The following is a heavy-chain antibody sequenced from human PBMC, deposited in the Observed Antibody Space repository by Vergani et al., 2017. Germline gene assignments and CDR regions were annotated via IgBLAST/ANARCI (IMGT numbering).Heavy chain of an antibody. V-gene: IGHV3-43*01. CDR3: AKVGCTNGVCFPTNYMDV. D-gene: IGHD2-8*01. J-gene: IGHJ6*03. CDR1: GFTFDDYT. CDR2: IRWDGGST. Sequence: EVQLVESGGVVVQPGGFLRLSCAASGFTFDDYTMHWVRQAPGKGLEWVSLIRWDGGSTYYADPVKGRFTISRDNSKNSLYLHMNSLRTEDTALYYCAKVGCTNGVCFPTNYMDVWGKGTTVTVSS.